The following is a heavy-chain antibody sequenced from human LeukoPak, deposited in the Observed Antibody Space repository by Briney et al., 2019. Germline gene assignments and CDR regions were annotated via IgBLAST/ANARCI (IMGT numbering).Heavy chain of an antibody. J-gene: IGHJ3*01. V-gene: IGHV1-69*04. CDR3: ARDQGDNSYGYYAIWYAFDV. CDR1: GGTFNNYA. D-gene: IGHD5-18*01. Sequence: SVKVSCKASGGTFNNYAISWVRQAPGQGLEWMGRIVPILGIANYVQEFQGRLIITADKATSSAYMELSSLRSEDTAVYYCARDQGDNSYGYYAIWYAFDVWGQGTMVTVSS. CDR2: IVPILGIA.